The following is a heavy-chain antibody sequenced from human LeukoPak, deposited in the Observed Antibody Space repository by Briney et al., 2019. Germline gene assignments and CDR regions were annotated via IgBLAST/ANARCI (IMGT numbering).Heavy chain of an antibody. CDR1: GGTFSSYA. Sequence: SVKISCKASGGTFSSYAISWVRQAPGQGLEWMGRIIPILGIANYAQKFQGRVTITADKSTSTAYMELSSLRSEDTAVYYCARRVSYGMDVWGQGTTVTVSS. CDR2: IIPILGIA. J-gene: IGHJ6*02. CDR3: ARRVSYGMDV. V-gene: IGHV1-69*04.